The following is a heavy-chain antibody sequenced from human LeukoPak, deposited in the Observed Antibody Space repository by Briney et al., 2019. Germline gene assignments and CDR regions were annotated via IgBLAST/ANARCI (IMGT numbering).Heavy chain of an antibody. D-gene: IGHD5-12*01. J-gene: IGHJ6*04. V-gene: IGHV1-69*01. CDR3: ARPLQPVPRGSSGYDLSGMDV. Sequence: SVKVSCKASGGTFSSYAISWVRQAPGQGLEWMGGIIPIFGTANYAQKFQGRVTITADESTSTAYMELSSLRSEDTAVYYYARPLQPVPRGSSGYDLSGMDVWGKGTTVTVSS. CDR1: GGTFSSYA. CDR2: IIPIFGTA.